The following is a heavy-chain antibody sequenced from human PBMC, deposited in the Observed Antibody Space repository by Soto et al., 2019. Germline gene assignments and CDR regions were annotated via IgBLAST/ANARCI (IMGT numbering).Heavy chain of an antibody. V-gene: IGHV3-23*01. CDR3: AGYCSGDCSLRWLDP. CDR2: ISGSGGRT. D-gene: IGHD2-21*02. J-gene: IGHJ5*01. CDR1: GFTFSTYA. Sequence: GGSLRLSCEASGFTFSTYAMSWVRQDPGKGLEWVSTISGSGGRTDYADSVKGRFVTSRDNSKNTLFLQVNSLTADDTAEYMCAGYCSGDCSLRWLDPWGQGIQVTVSS.